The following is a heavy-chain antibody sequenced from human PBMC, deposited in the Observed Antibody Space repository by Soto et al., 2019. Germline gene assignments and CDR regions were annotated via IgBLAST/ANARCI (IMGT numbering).Heavy chain of an antibody. CDR2: IYYSGST. V-gene: IGHV4-31*03. CDR1: GGSISSGGYY. CDR3: ARGHVMGIVVVPAAMPYTAWGSGWFDP. J-gene: IGHJ5*02. D-gene: IGHD2-2*03. Sequence: SETLSLTCTVSGGSISSGGYYWSWIRQHPGKGLEWIGYIYYSGSTYYNPSLKSRVTISVDTSKNQFSLKLSSVTAADTAVYYCARGHVMGIVVVPAAMPYTAWGSGWFDPWGQGTLVTVSS.